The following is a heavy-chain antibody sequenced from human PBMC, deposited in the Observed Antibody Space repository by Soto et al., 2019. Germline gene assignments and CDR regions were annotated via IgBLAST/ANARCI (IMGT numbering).Heavy chain of an antibody. CDR2: ISTSGKDT. CDR1: GFSVSSQG. CDR3: AKGNLYNFFSGSDY. D-gene: IGHD3-22*01. Sequence: GGSLRLSCAASGFSVSSQGMTWVRQAPGKGLEWVSVISTSGKDTFYADSVKGRFTISRDNSNNVLYLQMNSLRAEDTAIYYCAKGNLYNFFSGSDYWGQGTLVTVSS. J-gene: IGHJ4*02. V-gene: IGHV3-23*01.